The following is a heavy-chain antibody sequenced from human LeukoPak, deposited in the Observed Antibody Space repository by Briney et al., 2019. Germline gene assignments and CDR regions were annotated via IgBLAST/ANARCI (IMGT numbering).Heavy chain of an antibody. CDR2: ISYDGSNK. J-gene: IGHJ4*02. CDR3: ARAPRGVGATTHFDY. Sequence: GGSLRLSCAASGFTFSSYAMHWVRQAPGKGLEWVAVISYDGSNKYYADSVKGRFTISRDNSKNSLYLQMNSLRAEDTAVYYCARAPRGVGATTHFDYWGQGTLVTVSS. D-gene: IGHD1-26*01. CDR1: GFTFSSYA. V-gene: IGHV3-30*04.